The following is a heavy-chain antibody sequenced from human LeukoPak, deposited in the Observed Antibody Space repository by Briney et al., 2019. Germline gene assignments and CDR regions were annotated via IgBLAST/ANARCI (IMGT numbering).Heavy chain of an antibody. J-gene: IGHJ5*02. Sequence: ASLKVSCKASGYTFTGYYMHWVRQAPGQGLEWMGRINPNSGGTNYAQKFQGRVTMTRDTSISTAYMELSRLRSDDTAVYYCARDPGSGSYNWFDPWGQGTLVTVSS. CDR1: GYTFTGYY. V-gene: IGHV1-2*06. CDR3: ARDPGSGSYNWFDP. CDR2: INPNSGGT. D-gene: IGHD1-26*01.